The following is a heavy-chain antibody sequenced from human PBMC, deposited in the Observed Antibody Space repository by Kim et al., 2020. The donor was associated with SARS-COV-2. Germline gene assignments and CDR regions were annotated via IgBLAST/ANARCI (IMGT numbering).Heavy chain of an antibody. J-gene: IGHJ4*02. V-gene: IGHV7-4-1*02. D-gene: IGHD6-19*01. CDR1: GYTFTKYL. CDR3: ARESMEVAGTADY. CDR2: INTNTGNP. Sequence: ASVKVSCKASGYTFTKYLMNWVRQAPGQGPEWMGWINTNTGNPMYAQAFIGRFVFSLDTSVSTASLQINSLRAEDTAVYYCARESMEVAGTADYWGQGTL.